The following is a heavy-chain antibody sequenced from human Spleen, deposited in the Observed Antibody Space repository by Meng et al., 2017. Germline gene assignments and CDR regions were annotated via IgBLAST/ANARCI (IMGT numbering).Heavy chain of an antibody. CDR1: GFTFTSYE. CDR2: ISSSGSII. CDR3: ARDPREQRAWEDAFDI. J-gene: IGHJ3*02. D-gene: IGHD6-25*01. Sequence: GESLKISCAASGFTFTSYEMNWVRQAPGKGLEWVSYISSSGSIIYHTDSVKGRFTISRDNAKNSLYLQMNSLRAEDTAVYYCARDPREQRAWEDAFDIWGQGTMVTVSS. V-gene: IGHV3-48*03.